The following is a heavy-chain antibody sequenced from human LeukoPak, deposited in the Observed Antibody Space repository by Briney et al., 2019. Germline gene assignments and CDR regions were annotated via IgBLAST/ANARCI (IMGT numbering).Heavy chain of an antibody. Sequence: SETLSLTCAVYGGSFSGYYWSWIRQPPGKGLEWIGEINHSGSTNYNPSLKSRVTISVDTSKNQFSLKLSSVTAADTAVYYCARSLRGVRPAGFDYWGQGTLVTVSS. CDR2: INHSGST. D-gene: IGHD3-10*01. CDR3: ARSLRGVRPAGFDY. J-gene: IGHJ4*02. V-gene: IGHV4-34*01. CDR1: GGSFSGYY.